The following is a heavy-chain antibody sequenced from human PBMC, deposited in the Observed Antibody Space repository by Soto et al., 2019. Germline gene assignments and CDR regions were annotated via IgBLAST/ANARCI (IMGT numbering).Heavy chain of an antibody. CDR1: GFTFTSSA. J-gene: IGHJ4*02. D-gene: IGHD3-10*01. CDR3: AAAFYGSGSYYSWRGGVFPPDY. V-gene: IGHV1-58*01. CDR2: IVVGSGNT. Sequence: QMQLVQSGPEVKKPGTSVKVSCKASGFTFTSSAVQWVRQARGQRLEWIGWIVVGSGNTNYAQKFQERVTITRDMSTSTAYMELSSLRSEDTAVYYCAAAFYGSGSYYSWRGGVFPPDYWGQGTLVTVSS.